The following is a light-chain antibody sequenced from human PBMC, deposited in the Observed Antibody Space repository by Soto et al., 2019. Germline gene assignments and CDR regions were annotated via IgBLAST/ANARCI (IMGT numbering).Light chain of an antibody. Sequence: QSALAQPPSASGSLGQSVTISCTGTSSDVGGYIYVSWYQQHPGKAPKLMIYEVSNRPSGVSNRFSGSKSGNTASLTISGLQAEDEADYYCSSYTGSGALYVFGTGTKVTV. V-gene: IGLV2-14*01. CDR3: SSYTGSGALYV. CDR1: SSDVGGYIY. CDR2: EVS. J-gene: IGLJ1*01.